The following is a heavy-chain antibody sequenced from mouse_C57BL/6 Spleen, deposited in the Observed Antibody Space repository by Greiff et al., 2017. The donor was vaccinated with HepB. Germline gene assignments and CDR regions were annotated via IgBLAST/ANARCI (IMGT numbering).Heavy chain of an antibody. Sequence: DVKLVESGGDLVKPGGSLKLSCAASGFTFSSYGMSWVRQTPDKRLEWVATISSGGSYTYYPDSVKGRFTISRDNAKNTLYLQMSSLKSEDTAMYYCARLSPFDYWGQGTTLTVSS. CDR2: ISSGGSYT. D-gene: IGHD6-1*01. CDR1: GFTFSSYG. V-gene: IGHV5-6*02. J-gene: IGHJ2*01. CDR3: ARLSPFDY.